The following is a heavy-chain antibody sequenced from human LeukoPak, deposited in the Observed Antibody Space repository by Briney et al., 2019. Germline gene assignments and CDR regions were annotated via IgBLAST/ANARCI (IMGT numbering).Heavy chain of an antibody. J-gene: IGHJ6*03. CDR2: ISSSSSYI. V-gene: IGHV3-21*01. D-gene: IGHD3-3*01. Sequence: GGSLRLSCAASGFTFSSYSMNWVRQAPGKGLEWVSSISSSSSYIYYADSVKGRFTISRDNAKNSLYLQMNSLRAEDTAVYYCARVGDFWSGYYTPTHYYYYYYMDVWGKGTTVTVSS. CDR3: ARVGDFWSGYYTPTHYYYYYYMDV. CDR1: GFTFSSYS.